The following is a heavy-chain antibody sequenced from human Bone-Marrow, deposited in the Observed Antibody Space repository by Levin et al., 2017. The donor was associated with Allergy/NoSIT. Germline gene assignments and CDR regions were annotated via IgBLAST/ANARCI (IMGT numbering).Heavy chain of an antibody. CDR2: ISFSSTTI. CDR3: ARSSSYYDFWGDY. V-gene: IGHV3-11*01. D-gene: IGHD3-3*01. CDR1: GFTFSDYY. J-gene: IGHJ4*02. Sequence: GGSLKISCAVSGFTFSDYYMNWIRQAPGKGLEWVSYISFSSTTIYYADSVKGRFTISRDNAKNSLYLQMNSLRAEDTAVYYCARSSSYYDFWGDYWGQGTLVTVSS.